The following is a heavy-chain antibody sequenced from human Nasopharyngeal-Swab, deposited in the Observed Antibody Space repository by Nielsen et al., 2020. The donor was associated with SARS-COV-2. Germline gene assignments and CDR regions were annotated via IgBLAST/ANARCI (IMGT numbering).Heavy chain of an antibody. D-gene: IGHD6-19*01. CDR2: MNSDGSST. CDR1: GFTFSSYW. J-gene: IGHJ3*02. Sequence: AASLTLSCAASGFTFSSYWMHWVRQAPGKGLVWVSRMNSDGSSTRDADSVKRRFTTSRDNAKNTLYLQMSSLRAEDTAVYYCARPGSSGSYDAFDIWGQGTMVTVSS. V-gene: IGHV3-74*01. CDR3: ARPGSSGSYDAFDI.